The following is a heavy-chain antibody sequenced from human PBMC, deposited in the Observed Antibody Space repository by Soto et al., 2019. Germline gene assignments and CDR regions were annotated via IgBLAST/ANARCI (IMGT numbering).Heavy chain of an antibody. V-gene: IGHV4-59*08. CDR3: ARHPAPMTTLTTYYFEY. D-gene: IGHD4-4*01. CDR2: IYYSGST. CDR1: GGSISSYY. J-gene: IGHJ4*02. Sequence: SETLSLTCTVSGGSISSYYWSWIRQPPGKGLEWIGYIYYSGSTNYNPSLKSRVTISVDTSKNQFSLKLSSVTAADTAVYYCARHPAPMTTLTTYYFEYWGQGTRVTVSS.